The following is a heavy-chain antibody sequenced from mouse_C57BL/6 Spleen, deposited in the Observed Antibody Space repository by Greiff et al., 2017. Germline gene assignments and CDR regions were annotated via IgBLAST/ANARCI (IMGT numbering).Heavy chain of an antibody. Sequence: EVQLQQSGPELVKPGASVKISCKASGYSFTGYYMNWVKQSPEKSLEWIGEINPSTGGTTYNQKFKAKATLTVDKSSSTAYMQLKSLTSEDSAVYYCARTIRICYGSSYYFDYWGQGTTLTVSS. J-gene: IGHJ2*01. CDR1: GYSFTGYY. CDR2: INPSTGGT. D-gene: IGHD1-1*01. V-gene: IGHV1-42*01. CDR3: ARTIRICYGSSYYFDY.